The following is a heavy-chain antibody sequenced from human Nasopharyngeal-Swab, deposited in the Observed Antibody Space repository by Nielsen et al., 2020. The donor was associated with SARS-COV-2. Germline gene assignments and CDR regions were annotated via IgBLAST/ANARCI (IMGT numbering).Heavy chain of an antibody. V-gene: IGHV3-33*01. CDR2: IGHDGSNK. J-gene: IGHJ4*02. D-gene: IGHD6-13*01. CDR3: ARDPDIAAALYFDY. Sequence: GGSLRVSCAAAGVTFSSKGMQWVRQAPGKGLELVAVIGHDGSNKYYADSVKVRFPISRDNSKNTLYLQMNSLRAEDTAVYFCARDPDIAAALYFDYWGQGTLVTVSS. CDR1: GVTFSSKG.